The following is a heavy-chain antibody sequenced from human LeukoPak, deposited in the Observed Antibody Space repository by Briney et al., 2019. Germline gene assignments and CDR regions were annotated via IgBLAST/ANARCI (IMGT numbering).Heavy chain of an antibody. J-gene: IGHJ4*02. D-gene: IGHD6-13*01. CDR3: AKVATSGYSSPGGPFDY. Sequence: GGSLRLSCAASGFTFSSYAMSWVRQAPGKGLEWVSAISGSGGSTCYADSVKGRFTISRDNSKNTLYLQMNSLRAEDTAVYYCAKVATSGYSSPGGPFDYWGQGTLVTVSS. CDR2: ISGSGGST. V-gene: IGHV3-23*01. CDR1: GFTFSSYA.